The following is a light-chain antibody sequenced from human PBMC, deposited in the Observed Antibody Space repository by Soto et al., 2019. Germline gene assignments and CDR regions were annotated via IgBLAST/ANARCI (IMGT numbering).Light chain of an antibody. J-gene: IGKJ1*01. CDR2: GAS. Sequence: DIQMTQSPPTLSASVGDRVTITCRASQSIRHYLAWYQQMPGKAPKLLIYGASTLQSGVPSRFSGRSGTEFTLTISILQPDDFGTYFCQHHNSYSQTFGQGTKVEIK. CDR1: QSIRHY. V-gene: IGKV1-5*01. CDR3: QHHNSYSQT.